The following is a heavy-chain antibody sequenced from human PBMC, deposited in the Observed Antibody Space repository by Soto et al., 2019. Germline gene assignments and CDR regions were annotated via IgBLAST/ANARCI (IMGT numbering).Heavy chain of an antibody. Sequence: ASVKVSCKASGYTLTSYGINWVRQAPGQGLEWMGWISYYNGNTNYAQKLQGRVTMTTDTSTSTAYMELRSLRSDDTAVYYCAGSPAVRGFLIRNSDRWFYPWG. CDR2: ISYYNGNT. J-gene: IGHJ5*02. D-gene: IGHD3-10*01. CDR3: AGSPAVRGFLIRNSDRWFYP. CDR1: GYTLTSYG. V-gene: IGHV1-18*01.